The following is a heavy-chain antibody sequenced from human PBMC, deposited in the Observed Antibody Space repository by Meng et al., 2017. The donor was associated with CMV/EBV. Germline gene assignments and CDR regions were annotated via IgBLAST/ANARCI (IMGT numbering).Heavy chain of an antibody. CDR3: ARDSYCGGGCYSDY. CDR1: GFTVSSNY. CDR2: IYSGGST. V-gene: IGHV3-66*02. Sequence: LSLTCAASGFTVSSNYMSWVRQAPGKGLEWVSVIYSGGSTYYADSVKGRFTISRDNSKNTLYLQMNSLRAEDTAVYYCARDSYCGGGCYSDYWGQGTLVTVSS. J-gene: IGHJ4*02. D-gene: IGHD2-21*01.